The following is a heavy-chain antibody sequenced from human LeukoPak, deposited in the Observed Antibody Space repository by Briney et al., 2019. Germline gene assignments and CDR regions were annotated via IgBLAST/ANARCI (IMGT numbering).Heavy chain of an antibody. V-gene: IGHV3-23*01. CDR3: AARRGYYYYMDV. CDR2: ISGSGGST. CDR1: GFTFSSYA. Sequence: PGGSLRLSCAASGFTFSSYAMSWVRQAPGKGLEWVSAISGSGGSTYYAESVKGRFTISRDNPKNTLNLQMNSLRAEDTAVYYCAARRGYYYYMDVWGKGTTVTVSS. J-gene: IGHJ6*03. D-gene: IGHD3-10*01.